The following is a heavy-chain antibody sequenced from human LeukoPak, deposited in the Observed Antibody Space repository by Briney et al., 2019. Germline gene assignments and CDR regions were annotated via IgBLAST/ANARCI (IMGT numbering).Heavy chain of an antibody. CDR1: GGSISRGGYY. Sequence: SQTLSLTCTVSGGSISRGGYYWSWIRQHPGKGLEWIGYIYYSGSTYYNPSLKSRVTISVDTSKNQFSLKLSSVTAADTPVYYCARGGARLYSYGYVFGYWGQGTLVTVST. J-gene: IGHJ4*02. CDR3: ARGGARLYSYGYVFGY. CDR2: IYYSGST. D-gene: IGHD5-18*01. V-gene: IGHV4-31*03.